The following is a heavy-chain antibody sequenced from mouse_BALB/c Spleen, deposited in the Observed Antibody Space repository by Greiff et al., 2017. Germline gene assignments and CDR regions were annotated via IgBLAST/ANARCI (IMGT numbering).Heavy chain of an antibody. CDR3: APIDSSGDVGAMDY. J-gene: IGHJ4*01. Sequence: VMLVESGPGLVAPSQSLSITCTVSGFSLTGYGVNWVRQPPGKGLEWLGMIWGDGSTDYNSALKSRLSISKDNTKSQVFLKMNSLQTDDTARYYCAPIDSSGDVGAMDYWGQGTSVTVSS. V-gene: IGHV2-6-7*01. D-gene: IGHD3-2*01. CDR2: IWGDGST. CDR1: GFSLTGYG.